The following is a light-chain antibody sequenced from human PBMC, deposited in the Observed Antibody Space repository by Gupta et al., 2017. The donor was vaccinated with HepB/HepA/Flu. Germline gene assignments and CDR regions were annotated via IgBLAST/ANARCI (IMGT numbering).Light chain of an antibody. CDR1: PFPDRY. V-gene: IGLV3-25*03. J-gene: IGLJ3*02. CDR2: KDS. Sequence: SYDLTQPPSGSVSPGQTATITCSGDPFPDRYAYWYQQKPGQAPVLIIFKDSQSPSGIPERFSGSCSGTIVTLTISGVQPEDEAVYHCQSADITAHWVFGGGTKLTVL. CDR3: QSADITAHWV.